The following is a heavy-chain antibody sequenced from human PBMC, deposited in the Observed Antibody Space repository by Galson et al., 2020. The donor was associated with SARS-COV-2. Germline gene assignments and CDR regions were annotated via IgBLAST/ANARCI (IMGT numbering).Heavy chain of an antibody. V-gene: IGHV3-7*01. CDR2: IKRDGSET. CDR1: GFTFNDSW. CDR3: SRECWQGGY. Sequence: GGSLRLSCEVSGFTFNDSWMSWFRHDQEKGLDRVANIKRDGSETNYADFVKGRFSISRDNAANSLYLQMNSLRVEDAAVYYCSRECWQGGYWGQGTRVTVSS. D-gene: IGHD6-13*01. J-gene: IGHJ4*02.